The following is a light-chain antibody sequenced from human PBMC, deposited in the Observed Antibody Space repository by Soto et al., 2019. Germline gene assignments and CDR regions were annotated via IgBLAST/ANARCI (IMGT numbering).Light chain of an antibody. Sequence: QSALTQPASVSGSPGQSITISCTGTSSDVGDYNYVSWYQQHPGKAPKLIVYEVSHRLSGVSDRFSGSKSGHTASLTISGLQDDDEADYYCSSSITNNIVVFVGGTKLTVL. CDR3: SSSITNNIVV. V-gene: IGLV2-14*01. J-gene: IGLJ2*01. CDR2: EVS. CDR1: SSDVGDYNY.